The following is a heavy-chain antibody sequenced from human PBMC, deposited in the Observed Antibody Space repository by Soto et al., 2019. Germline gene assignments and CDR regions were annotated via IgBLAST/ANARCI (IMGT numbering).Heavy chain of an antibody. CDR3: ARDPAQPTYWYGSSGYYRGNWFDP. Sequence: SQTLSLTCAISGDSVSSNSAAWNWIRQSPSRGLEWLGRTYYRSKWYNDYAVSVKSRITINPDTSKNQFSLQLNSVTPEDTAVYYCARDPAQPTYWYGSSGYYRGNWFDPWGQGTLVTVSS. D-gene: IGHD3-22*01. CDR2: TYYRSKWYN. CDR1: GDSVSSNSAA. V-gene: IGHV6-1*01. J-gene: IGHJ5*02.